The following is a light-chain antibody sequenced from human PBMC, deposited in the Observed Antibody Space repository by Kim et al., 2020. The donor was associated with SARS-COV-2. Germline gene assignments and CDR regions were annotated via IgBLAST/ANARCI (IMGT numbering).Light chain of an antibody. Sequence: CPGETASITCYGDKWGNKYACWQQAKQGQSFMLVIYNDRTRRTGIPERFSGSNYANTATMSSSGTQDVAEADYYCQAWDSSTNYVFGTGTKVTVL. CDR2: NDR. CDR3: QAWDSSTNYV. CDR1: KWGNKY. J-gene: IGLJ1*01. V-gene: IGLV3-1*01.